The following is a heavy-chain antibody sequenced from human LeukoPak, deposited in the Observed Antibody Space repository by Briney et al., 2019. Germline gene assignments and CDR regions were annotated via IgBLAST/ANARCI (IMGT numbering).Heavy chain of an antibody. CDR1: GFTFSINW. CDR2: IKPDGSAQ. J-gene: IGHJ4*02. CDR3: ARANNSSWHN. D-gene: IGHD6-13*01. V-gene: IGHV3-7*02. Sequence: QSGGSLRLSCATSGFTFSINWMSWGRHVPGRGVDWVANIKPDGSAQYYAASVKGRFTVSRDNAKNSLYLQMNSLRVEDTAVYYCARANNSSWHNSGQGTLVTVSA.